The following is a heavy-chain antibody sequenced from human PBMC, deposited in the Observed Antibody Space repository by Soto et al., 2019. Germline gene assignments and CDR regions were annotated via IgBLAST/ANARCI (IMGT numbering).Heavy chain of an antibody. J-gene: IGHJ6*02. D-gene: IGHD4-17*01. V-gene: IGHV1-69*01. CDR2: IIPIFGTA. CDR3: SRSSTTASGDYYDGMYV. CDR1: GGTFSSYA. Sequence: QVQLVQSGAEVKKPGSSVKVSCKASGGTFSSYAISWVRQAPGQGLEWMEGIIPIFGTANSAQKFQGRVTITAEEATSTADLVLSSLRSEDTAVYYCSRSSTTASGDYYDGMYVWGQGTTVTVSS.